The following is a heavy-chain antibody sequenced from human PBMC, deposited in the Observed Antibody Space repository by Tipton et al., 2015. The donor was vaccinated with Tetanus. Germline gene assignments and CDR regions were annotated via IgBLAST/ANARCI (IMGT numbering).Heavy chain of an antibody. V-gene: IGHV4-30-2*01. Sequence: TLSLTCTVSGDSITSSKYSWNWIRQPPGKGLEWIGYVYHTGSTYYKPSLKSLVTMSVDRSMNQFSLNLNSVTAADTAVYYCARGHLRGIVVAVFDYWGQGTLVSVSS. CDR2: VYHTGST. J-gene: IGHJ4*02. D-gene: IGHD2-15*01. CDR3: ARGHLRGIVVAVFDY. CDR1: GDSITSSKYS.